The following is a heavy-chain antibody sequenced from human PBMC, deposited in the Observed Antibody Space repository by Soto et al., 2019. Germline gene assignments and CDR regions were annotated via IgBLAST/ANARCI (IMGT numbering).Heavy chain of an antibody. CDR1: GFSVTASN. CDR3: ARGGFD. V-gene: IGHV3-53*02. J-gene: IGHJ4*02. D-gene: IGHD3-16*01. Sequence: EVQLVETGGDLIQPGGSLRLSCAASGFSVTASNMNWVRQAPGKGLEWVSVIFGADETYYADSVRGRFTISRGNSKNTGYLQMDSLRTEDTALYYCARGGFDWGQGTLVTVSS. CDR2: IFGADET.